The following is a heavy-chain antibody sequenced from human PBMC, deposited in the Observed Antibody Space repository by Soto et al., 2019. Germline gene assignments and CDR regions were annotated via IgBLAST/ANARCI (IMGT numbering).Heavy chain of an antibody. CDR3: AWDNSGRCRPDH. D-gene: IGHD1-26*01. V-gene: IGHV3-15*07. Sequence: EVPLVESWGGLVKPGDSLRLSCAVSGLKFSDAWMNWVRQAPGKGLEWVGRINSKGRGETKDYAAPVKGRFAISRDDSRDTLYVQMNRLKIEDTGVYYCAWDNSGRCRPDHWGQGTLVTGS. CDR1: GLKFSDAW. J-gene: IGHJ4*02. CDR2: INSKGRGETK.